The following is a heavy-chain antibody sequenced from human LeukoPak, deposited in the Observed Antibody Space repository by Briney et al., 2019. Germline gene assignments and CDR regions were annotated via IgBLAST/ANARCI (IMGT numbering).Heavy chain of an antibody. J-gene: IGHJ4*02. CDR3: ARGKGTVATSFDY. CDR1: GGTFSSYA. D-gene: IGHD5-12*01. CDR2: IIPIFGTA. Sequence: SVKASCKASGGTFSSYAISWVRQAPGQGLEWMGGIIPIFGTANYAQKFQGRVTITADESTSTAYMELSSLRSEDTAVYYCARGKGTVATSFDYWGQGTLVTVSS. V-gene: IGHV1-69*13.